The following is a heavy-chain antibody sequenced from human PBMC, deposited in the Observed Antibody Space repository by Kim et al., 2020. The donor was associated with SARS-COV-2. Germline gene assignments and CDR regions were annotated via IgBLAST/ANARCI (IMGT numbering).Heavy chain of an antibody. Sequence: ASVKVSCKASGYTFTSYAMHWVRQAPGQRLEWMGWINAGNGNTKYSQKFQGRVTITRDTSASTAYMELSSLRSEDTAVYYCASARRYGSGPEPFDPWGQGTLVTVSS. J-gene: IGHJ5*02. CDR1: GYTFTSYA. D-gene: IGHD3-10*01. CDR2: INAGNGNT. CDR3: ASARRYGSGPEPFDP. V-gene: IGHV1-3*01.